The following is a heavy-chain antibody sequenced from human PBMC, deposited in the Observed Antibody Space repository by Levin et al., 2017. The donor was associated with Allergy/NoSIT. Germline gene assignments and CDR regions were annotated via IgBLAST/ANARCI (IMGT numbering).Heavy chain of an antibody. CDR2: ISSSSSYT. D-gene: IGHD6-13*01. Sequence: SCAASGFIFSDYYMSWIRQAPGKGLEWVSYISSSSSYTNYADSVKGRFTISRDNAKNSLYLQMNSLRAEDTAVYYCAREEGYGSTWYGFDYWGQGTLVTVSS. CDR3: AREEGYGSTWYGFDY. CDR1: GFIFSDYY. V-gene: IGHV3-11*05. J-gene: IGHJ4*02.